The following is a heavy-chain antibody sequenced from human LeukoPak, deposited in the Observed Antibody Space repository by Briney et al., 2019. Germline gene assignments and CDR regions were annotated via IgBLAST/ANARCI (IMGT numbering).Heavy chain of an antibody. D-gene: IGHD3-10*01. CDR1: GYTFTSYD. Sequence: GASVNVSCTASGYTFTSYDINWVRQAPGQGLEWMGWMNPNSGNTGYAQKFQGRVTMTRNTSISTAYMELSSLRSEHTAVYYCARDITMVRATPGNYFDYWGQGTLVTVSS. CDR3: ARDITMVRATPGNYFDY. V-gene: IGHV1-8*01. CDR2: MNPNSGNT. J-gene: IGHJ4*02.